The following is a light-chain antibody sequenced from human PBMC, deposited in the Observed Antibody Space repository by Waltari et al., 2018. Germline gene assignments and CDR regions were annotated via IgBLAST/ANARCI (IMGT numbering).Light chain of an antibody. Sequence: EIGLTQSPGTASLSPGERVTLSCRASQSVGSSSLAGYQQKPGQAPRRVIYRASRRATGIPDRFSVSGSGTDFSLTISRLEPEDFAVYYCQQHGTLPATFGQGTKVEIK. J-gene: IGKJ1*01. CDR1: QSVGSSS. V-gene: IGKV3-20*01. CDR3: QQHGTLPAT. CDR2: RAS.